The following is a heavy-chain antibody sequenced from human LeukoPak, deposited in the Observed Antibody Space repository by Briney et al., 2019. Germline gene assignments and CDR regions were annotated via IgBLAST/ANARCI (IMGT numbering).Heavy chain of an antibody. V-gene: IGHV3-21*01. J-gene: IGHJ6*02. CDR2: ISSSSSYI. CDR3: ASSTDPEYYYGSGSYPSYYYYGMDV. Sequence: GGSLRLSCAASGFTFSSYSMNWVRQVPGKGLEWVSSISSSSSYIYYADSVKGRFAISRDNAKNSLYLQMNSLRAEDTAVYYCASSTDPEYYYGSGSYPSYYYYGMDVWGQGTTVTVSS. D-gene: IGHD3-10*01. CDR1: GFTFSSYS.